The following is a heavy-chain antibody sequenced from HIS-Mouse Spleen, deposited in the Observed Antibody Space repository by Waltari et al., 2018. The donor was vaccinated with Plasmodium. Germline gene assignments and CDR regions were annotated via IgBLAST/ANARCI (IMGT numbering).Heavy chain of an antibody. Sequence: VQLVESGGGLVQPGGSLRLSCAASGFPFGSDWMSWVRQAPGKGLEWVANIKQDGSEKYYVDSVKGRFTISRDNAKNSLYLQMNSLRAEDTAVYYCASSWYWYFDLWGRGTLVTVSS. D-gene: IGHD6-13*01. CDR1: GFPFGSDW. J-gene: IGHJ2*01. V-gene: IGHV3-7*01. CDR3: ASSWYWYFDL. CDR2: IKQDGSEK.